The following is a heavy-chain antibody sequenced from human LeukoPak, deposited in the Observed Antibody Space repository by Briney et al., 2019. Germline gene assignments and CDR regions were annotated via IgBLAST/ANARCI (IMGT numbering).Heavy chain of an antibody. D-gene: IGHD4-23*01. J-gene: IGHJ4*02. CDR2: VYFSGST. Sequence: KASETLSLTCTVSGGSISSTSYYWGWIRQPPGKGLEWIESVYFSGSTYYNPSLKSRVTISLGTSKNQFSLQLRSVTAADTAVYYCARAGGLNYYGGYSEFGYWGQGTLVTVSS. CDR1: GGSISSTSYY. V-gene: IGHV4-39*07. CDR3: ARAGGLNYYGGYSEFGY.